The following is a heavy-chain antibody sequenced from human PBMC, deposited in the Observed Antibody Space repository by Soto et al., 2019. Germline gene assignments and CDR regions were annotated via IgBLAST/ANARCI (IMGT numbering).Heavy chain of an antibody. CDR2: IWYDGSNK. V-gene: IGHV3-33*01. CDR3: ARDRSADRFVQYFQH. D-gene: IGHD6-19*01. Sequence: GGSLRLSCAASGFTFSSYGMHWVRQAPGKGLEWVAVIWYDGSNKYYADSVKGRFTISRDNSKNTLYLQMHSLTSEDTAVYYCARDRSADRFVQYFQHWGPGTLVTVSS. CDR1: GFTFSSYG. J-gene: IGHJ1*01.